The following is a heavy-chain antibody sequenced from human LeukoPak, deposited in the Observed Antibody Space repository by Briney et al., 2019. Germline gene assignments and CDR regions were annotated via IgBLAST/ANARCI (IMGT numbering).Heavy chain of an antibody. CDR2: MSSDGRKE. CDR3: SRDGDVTGETFDY. J-gene: IGHJ4*02. Sequence: GGSLRLSCAASGFTFSSFAMHWVRQAPGKGLEWVAVMSSDGRKEYYADSAKGRFTISRDNSKSTLFLQMSSLRPEDTAVYYCSRDGDVTGETFDYWGQGTLVTVSS. V-gene: IGHV3-30*15. CDR1: GFTFSSFA. D-gene: IGHD2-21*02.